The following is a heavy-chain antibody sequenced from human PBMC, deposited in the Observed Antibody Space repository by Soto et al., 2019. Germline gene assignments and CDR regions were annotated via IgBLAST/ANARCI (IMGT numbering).Heavy chain of an antibody. CDR1: EGTFSTYT. V-gene: IGHV1-69*02. Sequence: QVHLVQSGAEVKKPGSSGKVSCKVAEGTFSTYTLIWERQAPGQGLEWMGRIIPMLTVRNSAQKFQGRVTLTADKSTSTAFMELTSLRSDDTAVYYCSIGSWSAETFDVWGQGTMVTVSS. J-gene: IGHJ3*01. CDR3: SIGSWSAETFDV. CDR2: IIPMLTVR. D-gene: IGHD2-2*01.